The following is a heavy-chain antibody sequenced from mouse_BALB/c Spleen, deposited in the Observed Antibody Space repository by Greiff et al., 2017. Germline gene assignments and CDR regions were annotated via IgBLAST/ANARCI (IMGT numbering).Heavy chain of an antibody. CDR1: GFTFSSYA. Sequence: EVKLVESGGGLVKPGGSLKLSCAASGFTFSSYAMSWVRQTPEKRLEWVASISSGGSTYYPDSVKGRFTISRDNARNILYLQMSSLRSEDTAMYYCARGEGRYDAWFAYWGQGTLVTVSA. CDR3: ARGEGRYDAWFAY. V-gene: IGHV5-6-5*01. D-gene: IGHD2-14*01. CDR2: ISSGGST. J-gene: IGHJ3*01.